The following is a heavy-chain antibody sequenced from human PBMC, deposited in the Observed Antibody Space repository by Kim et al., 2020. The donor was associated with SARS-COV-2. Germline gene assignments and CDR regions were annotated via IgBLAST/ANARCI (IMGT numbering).Heavy chain of an antibody. CDR1: GGSISSSSYY. CDR3: ARRRGMATPNFDY. V-gene: IGHV4-39*01. Sequence: SQTLSLTCTVSGGSISSSSYYWGWIRQPPGKGLEWIGSIYYSGSTYYNPSLKSRVTISVDTSKNQFSLKLSSVTAADTAVYYCARRRGMATPNFDYWGQGTLVTVSS. CDR2: IYYSGST. J-gene: IGHJ4*02. D-gene: IGHD5-12*01.